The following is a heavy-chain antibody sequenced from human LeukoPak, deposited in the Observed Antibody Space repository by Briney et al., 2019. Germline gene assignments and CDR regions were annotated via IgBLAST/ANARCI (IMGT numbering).Heavy chain of an antibody. CDR2: INAGNGNT. Sequence: GASVKVSCKASGYTFTNYAIHWVRQAPGHRLQWMGWINAGNGNTKYSQNFQGRVTITRDTSASTAYMELSSLRSEDTAVYYCARGAASLRFLEWLRGGLRNYYYYGMDFWGQGTTVTVSS. D-gene: IGHD3-3*01. V-gene: IGHV1-3*01. J-gene: IGHJ6*02. CDR1: GYTFTNYA. CDR3: ARGAASLRFLEWLRGGLRNYYYYGMDF.